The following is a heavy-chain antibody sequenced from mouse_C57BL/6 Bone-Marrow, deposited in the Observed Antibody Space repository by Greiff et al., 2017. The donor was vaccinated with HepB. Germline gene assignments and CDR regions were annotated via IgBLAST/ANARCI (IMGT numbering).Heavy chain of an antibody. V-gene: IGHV1-59*01. CDR1: GYTFTSYW. D-gene: IGHD1-1*01. CDR2: IDPSDSYT. CDR3: ASKMLNPDYYASSYSWYFDV. Sequence: VQLQQPGAELVRPGTSVKLSCTASGYTFTSYWLHWVKQRPGRGLVWIGVIDPSDSYTNYNQKFKGKATLTVDTSSSTAYMQLSILTSEDSAVYYFASKMLNPDYYASSYSWYFDVWGTGTTVTDSS. J-gene: IGHJ1*03.